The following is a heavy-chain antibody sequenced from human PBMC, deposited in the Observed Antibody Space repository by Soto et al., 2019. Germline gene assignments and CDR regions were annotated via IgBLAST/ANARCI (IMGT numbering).Heavy chain of an antibody. D-gene: IGHD2-21*02. CDR1: GGSISSGGYY. CDR2: IYYSGTT. Sequence: PSETLSLTCTVSGGSISSGGYYWSWIRQHPGKGLEWIGYIYYSGTTYYKPSLKSRVTISVDTSKNQFSLKLRSVTAADTAVYYCARAENPYCGGDCYSKPFDYWGQGTPVTVSS. J-gene: IGHJ4*02. V-gene: IGHV4-31*03. CDR3: ARAENPYCGGDCYSKPFDY.